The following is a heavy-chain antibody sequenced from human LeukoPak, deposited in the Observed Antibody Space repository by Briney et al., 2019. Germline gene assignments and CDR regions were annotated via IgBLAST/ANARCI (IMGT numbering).Heavy chain of an antibody. CDR3: ATARGGY. J-gene: IGHJ4*02. CDR2: TSTSGGST. CDR1: AFTFSSYA. Sequence: GGSLRLSCAASAFTFSSYAMSWVRQAPGKGLEWVSGTSTSGGSTYYADSVKGRFTISRDNSKNTLSLQMTSLRAEDTAVYYCATARGGYWGQGTLVAVSS. V-gene: IGHV3-23*01. D-gene: IGHD2-15*01.